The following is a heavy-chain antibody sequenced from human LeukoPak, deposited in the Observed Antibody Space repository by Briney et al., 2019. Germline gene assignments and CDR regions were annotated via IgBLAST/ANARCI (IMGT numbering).Heavy chain of an antibody. CDR2: IYYSGST. CDR3: ARRESSGYFDY. V-gene: IGHV4-59*08. Sequence: SESLSLTCTVSGGSISSYYWSWIRQPPGKGLEWIGYIYYSGSTSYNPSLKSRVTISVDTSKNQFSLKLSSVTAADTAVYYCARRESSGYFDYWGQGTLVTVSS. J-gene: IGHJ4*02. CDR1: GGSISSYY. D-gene: IGHD6-19*01.